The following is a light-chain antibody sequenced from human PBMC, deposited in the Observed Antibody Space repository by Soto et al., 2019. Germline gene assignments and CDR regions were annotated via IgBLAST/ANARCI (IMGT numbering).Light chain of an antibody. J-gene: IGLJ2*01. Sequence: QSGLTQPASVSGSPGQSITISCTGTNIDVGGYNYVSWYQQHPGKAPKLMIYEVTYRPSGVSNRFSGSKSGNTASLTISGLQAEDEADYYCSSSTSSSTFVIFGGGTQLTVL. CDR1: NIDVGGYNY. CDR3: SSSTSSSTFVI. V-gene: IGLV2-14*01. CDR2: EVT.